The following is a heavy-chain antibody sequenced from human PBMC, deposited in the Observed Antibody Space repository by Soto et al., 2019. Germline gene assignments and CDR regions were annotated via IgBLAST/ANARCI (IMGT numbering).Heavy chain of an antibody. D-gene: IGHD2-8*01. V-gene: IGHV4-59*08. CDR3: ARHDASGDLRH. CDR1: GGSINRYY. CDR2: IYYNGNT. J-gene: IGHJ1*01. Sequence: SETLSLTCTVSGGSINRYYWLWSRQSQGKGLEWIAYIYYNGNTNYNPSLMSRVTLSVDTSKNQFSLSLTAVTAADPAMYYCARHDASGDLRHWGLGTVLTVSS.